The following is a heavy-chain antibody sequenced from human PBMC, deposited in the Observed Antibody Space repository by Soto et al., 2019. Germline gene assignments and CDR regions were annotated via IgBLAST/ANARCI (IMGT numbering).Heavy chain of an antibody. CDR1: GYTFTQYG. V-gene: IGHV1-18*01. CDR3: GRDGHLQYIGVPGGAIDY. Sequence: QIQLIQSGPEGKRPGASVKASCRSSGYTFTQYGMSWGRQAPGQGLEWLGWVSGSRDNTAYVDKVRGRVTMTTDPSTGTACLELRSLRPDDTAVYYGGRDGHLQYIGVPGGAIDYWGQGTLVSVSS. CDR2: VSGSRDNT. J-gene: IGHJ4*02. D-gene: IGHD1-1*01.